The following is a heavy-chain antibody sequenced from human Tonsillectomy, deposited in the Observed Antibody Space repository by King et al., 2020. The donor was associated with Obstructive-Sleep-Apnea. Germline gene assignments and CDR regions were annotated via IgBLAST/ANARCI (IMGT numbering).Heavy chain of an antibody. Sequence: VQLVESGGGLVQPGGSLRLSCAASGFTVSSNYMSWVRQAPGKGLEWVSVIYSGGSTYYADSVKGRFTISRDNSKNTLYLQMNSLRAEDTAVYYCARLDPRSGWYFDYWGQGTLVTVSS. V-gene: IGHV3-66*04. CDR3: ARLDPRSGWYFDY. J-gene: IGHJ4*02. CDR2: IYSGGST. D-gene: IGHD6-19*01. CDR1: GFTVSSNY.